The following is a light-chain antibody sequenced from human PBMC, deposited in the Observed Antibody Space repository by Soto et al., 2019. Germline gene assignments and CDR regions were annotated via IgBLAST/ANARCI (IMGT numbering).Light chain of an antibody. Sequence: EIVLTQSPATLSLSPGERATLSCRASQGVSSYLAWYQQKPGQSPRLLNYDTSNRATGIPARYSGSESGTDFTLTISSLEPEDFAVYYCQHRSSWPRTFGQGTRLEIK. V-gene: IGKV3-11*01. CDR2: DTS. CDR1: QGVSSY. J-gene: IGKJ5*01. CDR3: QHRSSWPRT.